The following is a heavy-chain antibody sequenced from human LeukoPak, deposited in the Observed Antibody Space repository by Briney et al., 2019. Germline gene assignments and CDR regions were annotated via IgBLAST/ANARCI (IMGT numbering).Heavy chain of an antibody. CDR1: VCPSVVTT. V-gene: IGHV4-34*01. J-gene: IGHJ4*02. CDR3: ARTPRVVVPAAEDVDMVATIAPYFDY. Sequence: AETLSSPALSMVCPSVVTTGAGSASPQGKGLEWIGEINHSGSTNYNPSLKSRVTISVDTSNNQFSLKLSSVTAADTAVYYCARTPRVVVPAAEDVDMVATIAPYFDYWGQGTLVTVSS. CDR2: INHSGST. D-gene: IGHD5-12*01.